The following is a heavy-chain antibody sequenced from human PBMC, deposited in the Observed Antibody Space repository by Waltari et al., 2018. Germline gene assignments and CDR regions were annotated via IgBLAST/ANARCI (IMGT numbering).Heavy chain of an antibody. V-gene: IGHV4-61*02. CDR3: ARVQYRTEPSSGLYYFDY. CDR1: GGSISSGSYY. J-gene: IGHJ4*02. Sequence: QVQLQESGPGLVKPSQTLSLTCTVSGGSISSGSYYWSWIRQPAGKGLEWIGHIYTSGSTNYNPSLKSRVTISVDTSKNQFSLKLSSVTAADTALYFCARVQYRTEPSSGLYYFDYWGQGTLVTVSS. CDR2: IYTSGST. D-gene: IGHD3-16*02.